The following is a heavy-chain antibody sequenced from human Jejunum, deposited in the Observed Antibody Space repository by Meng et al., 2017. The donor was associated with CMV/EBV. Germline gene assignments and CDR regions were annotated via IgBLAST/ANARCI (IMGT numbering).Heavy chain of an antibody. CDR2: ISWDSVAV. J-gene: IGHJ3*02. D-gene: IGHD5-12*01. V-gene: IGHV3-9*01. Sequence: NDYAMHWCRQAPGKGLEWVSGISWDSVAVDYADSVRGRFTISRDNAKKSLYLEMNSLRAEDTALYYCTKGLSGYDFGAFDIWGQGTMVTVSS. CDR1: NDYA. CDR3: TKGLSGYDFGAFDI.